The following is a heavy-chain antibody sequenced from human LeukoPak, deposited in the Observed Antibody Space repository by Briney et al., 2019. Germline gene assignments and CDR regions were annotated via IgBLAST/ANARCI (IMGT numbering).Heavy chain of an antibody. Sequence: SETLSLTCTVSGGSISSYYWSWIRQPPGKGLEWIGYIYYSGSTNYSPSLKSRVTISVDTSKNQFSLKLSSVTAADTAVYYCARSGYCSSTSCYFWFDPWGQGTLVTVSS. J-gene: IGHJ5*02. CDR1: GGSISSYY. CDR3: ARSGYCSSTSCYFWFDP. CDR2: IYYSGST. V-gene: IGHV4-59*01. D-gene: IGHD2-2*01.